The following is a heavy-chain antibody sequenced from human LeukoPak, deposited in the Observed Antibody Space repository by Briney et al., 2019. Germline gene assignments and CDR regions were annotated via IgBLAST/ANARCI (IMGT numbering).Heavy chain of an antibody. V-gene: IGHV1-18*01. D-gene: IGHD3-22*01. CDR2: ISAYNGNT. Sequence: ASVKVSCKASGYPFTSYGISWVRQAPGQGLEWMGWISAYNGNTNYAQKLQGRVTMTTDTSTSTAYMELRSLRSDDTAVYYCARGHYYDSSGQLVAFDYWGQGTLVTVSS. CDR3: ARGHYYDSSGQLVAFDY. CDR1: GYPFTSYG. J-gene: IGHJ4*02.